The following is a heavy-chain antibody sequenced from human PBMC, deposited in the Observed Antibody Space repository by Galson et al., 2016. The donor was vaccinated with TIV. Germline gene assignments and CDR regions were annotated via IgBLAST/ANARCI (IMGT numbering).Heavy chain of an antibody. J-gene: IGHJ6*03. CDR1: GDTFASYA. Sequence: SVKVSCKASGDTFASYAFSWVRQAPGQGLEVMGRIIPILGSSDYAQRFQGRVTITADASTSTVYMELRSLRSEDTAMYYCARVRFGELSGYYYYMDVWGKETTVTVSS. CDR2: IIPILGSS. D-gene: IGHD3-10*01. CDR3: ARVRFGELSGYYYYMDV. V-gene: IGHV1-69*13.